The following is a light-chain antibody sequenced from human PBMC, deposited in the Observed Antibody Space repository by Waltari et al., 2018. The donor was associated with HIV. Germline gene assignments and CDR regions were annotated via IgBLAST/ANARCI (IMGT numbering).Light chain of an antibody. V-gene: IGLV1-40*01. CDR3: QSYDSSLRGSV. CDR1: SSNIVAGYA. J-gene: IGLJ2*01. CDR2: GNS. Sequence: QSVLTQPPSVSGAPGQRVTFPCPGRSSNIVAGYAVPWYQQLPGTAPKLLIYGNSNRPSGVPDRFSGSKSGTSASLAITGLQAEDEADYYCQSYDSSLRGSVFGGGTKLTVL.